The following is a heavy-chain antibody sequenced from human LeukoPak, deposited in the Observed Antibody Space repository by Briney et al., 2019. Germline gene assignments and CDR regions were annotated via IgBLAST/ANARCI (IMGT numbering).Heavy chain of an antibody. V-gene: IGHV4-30-4*01. CDR3: ARELGVVRHDHDSGTYNSWYFDL. J-gene: IGHJ2*01. CDR2: IYYTGNT. Sequence: SQTLSLTCSVSGVSISSGDYYWSWIRQPPGKGLEWIGYIYYTGNTFYNPSLQSRVSISRDTSKNQFSLKLNSVTAADTAIYYCARELGVVRHDHDSGTYNSWYFDLWGRGTLVTVSS. D-gene: IGHD3-3*01. CDR1: GVSISSGDYY.